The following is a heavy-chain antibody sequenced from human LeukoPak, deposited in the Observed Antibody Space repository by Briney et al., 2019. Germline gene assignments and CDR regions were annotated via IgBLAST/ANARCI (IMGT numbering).Heavy chain of an antibody. CDR1: GFMFSSYT. J-gene: IGHJ3*01. CDR2: ISSSGTTI. V-gene: IGHV3-21*01. D-gene: IGHD3-22*01. Sequence: GGSLRLSCAASGFMFSSYTMTWARQTPGKGLEWVSSISSSGTTIYYADSLKGRFTISRDNGKKSLYLQMNSLRAEDTAVYYRVRGGYYDSRDAFHVWGQGTVVTVSS. CDR3: VRGGYYDSRDAFHV.